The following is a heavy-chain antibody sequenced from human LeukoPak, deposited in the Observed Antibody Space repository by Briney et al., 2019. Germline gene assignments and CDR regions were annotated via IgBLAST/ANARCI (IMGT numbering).Heavy chain of an antibody. V-gene: IGHV1-8*01. CDR1: GYTFTSYD. CDR3: ARVSSYTMSYGMDV. Sequence: GASVKVSCKASGYTFTSYDINWVRQATGQGLEWMGWMNPNSGNTGYAQKFQGRATMTRNTSISTASMELSSLRSEDTAVYYCARVSSYTMSYGMDVWGQGTTVTVSS. CDR2: MNPNSGNT. D-gene: IGHD3-10*02. J-gene: IGHJ6*02.